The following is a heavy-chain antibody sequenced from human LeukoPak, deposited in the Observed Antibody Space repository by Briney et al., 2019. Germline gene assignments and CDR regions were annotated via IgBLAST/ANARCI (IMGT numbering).Heavy chain of an antibody. V-gene: IGHV1-18*01. CDR2: ISAYNGNT. Sequence: GASVKVSCKASGYTFTSYGIGWVRQAPGQGLEWMGWISAYNGNTNYAQKLQGRVTMTTDTSTSTAYMELRSLRSDDTAVYYCAFDSSSWKRGSYWGQGTLVTVSS. CDR3: AFDSSSWKRGSY. D-gene: IGHD6-13*01. CDR1: GYTFTSYG. J-gene: IGHJ4*02.